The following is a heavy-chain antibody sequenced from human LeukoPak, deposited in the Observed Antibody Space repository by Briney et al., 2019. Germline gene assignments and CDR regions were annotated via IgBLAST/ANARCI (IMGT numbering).Heavy chain of an antibody. CDR3: ARGDLAESPASH. CDR1: GYTFTSYY. J-gene: IGHJ4*02. D-gene: IGHD3-10*01. V-gene: IGHV1-46*01. CDR2: LNPSGGST. Sequence: ASVKVSCKASGYTFTSYYIHWVRQAPGQGLEWMGILNPSGGSTDYAQKFQGRVTISADESTSTAYMELSSLRSEDTAVYYCARGDLAESPASHWGQGTLVTVSS.